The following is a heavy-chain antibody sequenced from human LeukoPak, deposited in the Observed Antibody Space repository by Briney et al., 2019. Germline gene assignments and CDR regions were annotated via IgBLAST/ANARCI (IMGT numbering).Heavy chain of an antibody. CDR3: ARDSIAAAVNWFDP. CDR2: IIPIFGTA. CDR1: GGTFSSYA. D-gene: IGHD6-13*01. V-gene: IGHV1-69*05. J-gene: IGHJ5*02. Sequence: SVKVSCKASGGTFSSYAISWVRQAPGQGLEWIGRIIPIFGTANYAQKFQGRVTITTDESTSTAYMELSSLRSEDTAVYYCARDSIAAAVNWFDPWGQGTLVTVSS.